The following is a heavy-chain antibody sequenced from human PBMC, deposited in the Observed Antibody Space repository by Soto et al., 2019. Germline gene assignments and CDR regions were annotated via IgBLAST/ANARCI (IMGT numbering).Heavy chain of an antibody. CDR3: AKDRSYDILTGYYQNWFDP. Sequence: VQLLESGGGLVQPGGSLRLSCAASGFTFSSYAMSWVRQAPGKGLEWVSAISGSGGSTYYADSVKGRFTISRDNSKNTLYLQMNSLRAEDTAVYYCAKDRSYDILTGYYQNWFDPWGQGTLVTVSS. J-gene: IGHJ5*02. CDR1: GFTFSSYA. V-gene: IGHV3-23*01. D-gene: IGHD3-9*01. CDR2: ISGSGGST.